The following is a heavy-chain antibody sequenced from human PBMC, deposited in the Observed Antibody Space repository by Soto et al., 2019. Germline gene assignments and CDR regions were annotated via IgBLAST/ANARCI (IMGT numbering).Heavy chain of an antibody. Sequence: GGSLRLSCAGSGFTVGSNYMNWVRQAPGKGLEWVSVIYSGGSTYYADSVKGRFTISRHNSKNTLYLQMNSLRAEDTAVYYCARGRYSSGWYWGQGTLVTVSS. D-gene: IGHD6-19*01. CDR1: GFTVGSNY. CDR3: ARGRYSSGWY. CDR2: IYSGGST. V-gene: IGHV3-53*04. J-gene: IGHJ4*02.